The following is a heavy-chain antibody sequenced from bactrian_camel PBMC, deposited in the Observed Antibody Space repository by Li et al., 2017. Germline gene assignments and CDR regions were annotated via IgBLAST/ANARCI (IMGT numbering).Heavy chain of an antibody. D-gene: IGHD4*01. Sequence: VQLVESGGGSAQVGGSLKLACTASVRTKCMGWFRQAPGKQREGVAVIDSRGSTSYADSVKGRFTISKDNAENTLYLQMNNLKPEDTAMYYCAADPRIYYSKYDTLRDGRYQYWGQGTQVTVS. J-gene: IGHJ4*01. CDR1: VRTKC. CDR3: AADPRIYYSKYDTLRDGRYQY. CDR2: IDSRGST. V-gene: IGHV3S53*01.